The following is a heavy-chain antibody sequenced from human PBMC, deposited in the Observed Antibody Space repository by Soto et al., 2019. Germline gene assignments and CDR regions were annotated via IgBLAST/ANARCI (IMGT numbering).Heavy chain of an antibody. CDR1: GYTFTSYY. CDR2: INPSGGST. D-gene: IGHD3-22*01. V-gene: IGHV1-46*01. Sequence: ASVKVSCKASGYTFTSYYMHWVRQAPGQGLEWMGIINPSGGSTSYAQKSQGRVTMTRDTSTSTVYMELSSLRSEDTAVYYCAREYYASSGYYRPYDYWGQGTLVTVSS. J-gene: IGHJ4*02. CDR3: AREYYASSGYYRPYDY.